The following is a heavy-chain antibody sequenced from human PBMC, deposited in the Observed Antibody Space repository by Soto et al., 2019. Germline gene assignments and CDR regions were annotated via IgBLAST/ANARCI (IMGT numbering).Heavy chain of an antibody. CDR3: ARDAMVRGVTNFDY. CDR1: GYTFTSYG. CDR2: ISSYNGNT. V-gene: IGHV1-18*01. Sequence: GASVKVSCKASGYTFTSYGISWVRQAPGQGLEWMGWISSYNGNTNYAQKLQGRVTMTTDTSTSTAYMELRSLRSDDTAVYYCARDAMVRGVTNFDYWCQGTLVTVSS. J-gene: IGHJ4*02. D-gene: IGHD3-10*01.